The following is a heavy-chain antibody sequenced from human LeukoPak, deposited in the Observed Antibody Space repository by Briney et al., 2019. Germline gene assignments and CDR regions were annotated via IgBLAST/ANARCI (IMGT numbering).Heavy chain of an antibody. Sequence: WGSLRLSCAASGFTFSSYAMSWVRQAPGKGLEWVSAICGSGLNTYYADSVKGRFTIYRDNSKNTLYLQMASLRAEDTAVYYCARRGSGWYWVDYWGQGTLVTVSS. CDR1: GFTFSSYA. CDR3: ARRGSGWYWVDY. D-gene: IGHD6-19*01. V-gene: IGHV3-23*01. CDR2: ICGSGLNT. J-gene: IGHJ4*02.